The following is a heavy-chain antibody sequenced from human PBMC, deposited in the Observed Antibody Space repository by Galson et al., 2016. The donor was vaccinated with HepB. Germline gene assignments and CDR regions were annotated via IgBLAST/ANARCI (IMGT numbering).Heavy chain of an antibody. J-gene: IGHJ6*02. V-gene: IGHV3-33*06. CDR2: IWYDGTNK. CDR1: GFDFSSYG. D-gene: IGHD3-10*01. Sequence: SLRLSCAASGFDFSSYGMHWVRQAPGRGLEWVGVIWYDGTNKYYADAVKGRFTISRDSSTDTLYLQMDSLRVEDTAVYYFAEDRTGTNYVSGAYINYYGMDGWGHGTTVTVSS. CDR3: AEDRTGTNYVSGAYINYYGMDG.